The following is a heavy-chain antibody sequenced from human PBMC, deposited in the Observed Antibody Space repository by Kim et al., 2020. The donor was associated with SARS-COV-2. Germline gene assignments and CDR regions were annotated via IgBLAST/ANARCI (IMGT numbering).Heavy chain of an antibody. Sequence: ASVKVSCKSSGYTFTSYAMNWVRQAPGQGLEWMGWINTNTGNPTYAQGFTGRFVFSLDTSVSTAYLQISSLKAEDTAVYYCARVLPWGDTAMVSYYYYGMDVWGQGTTVTVSS. CDR1: GYTFTSYA. D-gene: IGHD5-18*01. CDR2: INTNTGNP. CDR3: ARVLPWGDTAMVSYYYYGMDV. J-gene: IGHJ6*02. V-gene: IGHV7-4-1*02.